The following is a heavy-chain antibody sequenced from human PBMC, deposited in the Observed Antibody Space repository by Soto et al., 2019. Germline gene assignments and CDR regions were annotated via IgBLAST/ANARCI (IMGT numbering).Heavy chain of an antibody. V-gene: IGHV3-33*01. Sequence: QVQLVESGGGVVQPGRSLRLSCAASGFTFSSYGMHWVRQAPGKGLEWVAVIWYDGSNKYYADSVKGRFTISRDNSKNTLYLQMNSLRAEDTAVYYCARGDSGYDGSYYYYGMDVWGQGTTVTVSS. CDR1: GFTFSSYG. J-gene: IGHJ6*02. D-gene: IGHD5-12*01. CDR3: ARGDSGYDGSYYYYGMDV. CDR2: IWYDGSNK.